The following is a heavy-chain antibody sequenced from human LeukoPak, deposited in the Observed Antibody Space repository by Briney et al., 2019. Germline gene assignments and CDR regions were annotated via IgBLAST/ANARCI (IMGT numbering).Heavy chain of an antibody. CDR2: TNQDGSRE. J-gene: IGHJ5*02. CDR1: GFTFGSHW. Sequence: GGSLRLSCTASGFTFGSHWMIWVRRAPGKGLEWVANTNQDGSREKYADSVRGRFTVSRDNAKNSVYLQMNSLGVEDTAIYCARDSGWTFDPWGQGTLVTVSS. V-gene: IGHV3-7*01. D-gene: IGHD6-19*01. CDR3: ARDSGWTFDP.